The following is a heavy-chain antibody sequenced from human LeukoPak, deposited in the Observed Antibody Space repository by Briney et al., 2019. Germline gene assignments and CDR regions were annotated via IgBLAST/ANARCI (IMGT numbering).Heavy chain of an antibody. CDR3: ARDRELGY. J-gene: IGHJ4*02. CDR1: GGSISSGSYY. CDR2: IYTSGST. D-gene: IGHD3-10*01. Sequence: SETLSLTCTVSGGSISSGSYYWSWIRQPAGKGLEWIGRIYTSGSTNYNPSLKSRVTISVDASKNQFSLKLTSVTAADTAVYYCARDRELGYWGQGTLVTVSS. V-gene: IGHV4-61*02.